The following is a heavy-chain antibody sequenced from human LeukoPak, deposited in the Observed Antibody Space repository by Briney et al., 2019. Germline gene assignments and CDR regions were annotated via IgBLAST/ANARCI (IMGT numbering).Heavy chain of an antibody. D-gene: IGHD5-12*01. CDR2: IIPIFGTA. V-gene: IGHV1-69*13. J-gene: IGHJ4*02. Sequence: ASVKVSCKASGGTFSSYAISWVRQAPGQGLEWMGGIIPIFGTANYAQKFQGRVTITADESTSTAYMELSSLRSEDTAVYYCASAWLRFPQITIFDYWGQGTLVTVSS. CDR3: ASAWLRFPQITIFDY. CDR1: GGTFSSYA.